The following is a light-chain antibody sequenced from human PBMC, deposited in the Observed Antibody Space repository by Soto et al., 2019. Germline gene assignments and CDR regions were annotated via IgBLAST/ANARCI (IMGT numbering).Light chain of an antibody. J-gene: IGKJ1*01. CDR2: GAS. CDR1: QSVTSN. Sequence: EIVMTQSPATLSVFPGERATHSCRASQSVTSNLAWYQQKPGQAPRLLMYGASTRATGIPARFTGSGSGTEFTLTISSLQSEDFAVYYCQQYNNWPRTFGQGTKVEIK. CDR3: QQYNNWPRT. V-gene: IGKV3-15*01.